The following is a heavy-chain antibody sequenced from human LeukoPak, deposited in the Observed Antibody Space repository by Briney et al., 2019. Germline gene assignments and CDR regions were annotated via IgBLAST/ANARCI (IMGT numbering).Heavy chain of an antibody. V-gene: IGHV4-59*08. CDR1: GGSIRNYY. CDR2: IYYSGST. Sequence: SETLSLTCSVSGGSIRNYYWSSIRQPPGKGLEWIGYIYYSGSTNYNPSLKSRVTISVDTSENQFSLKLSSVTAADTALYYCAKYVSTGWFDPWGQGTLVTVSS. J-gene: IGHJ5*02. D-gene: IGHD3-16*01. CDR3: AKYVSTGWFDP.